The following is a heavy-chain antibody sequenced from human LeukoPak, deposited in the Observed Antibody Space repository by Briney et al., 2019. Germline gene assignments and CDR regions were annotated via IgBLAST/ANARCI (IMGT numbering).Heavy chain of an antibody. J-gene: IGHJ5*02. D-gene: IGHD3-10*01. CDR3: ARDRAGTQAWVEFDP. Sequence: PGGSLRLSRAASGFTVSQNYMSWVRQAPGRGLEWVSLIYADGTTHYADSVKGPFTISRDNSKNTVYLQMNSVRPEDTAVYYCARDRAGTQAWVEFDPWGQGTLVTVSS. V-gene: IGHV3-66*02. CDR1: GFTVSQNY. CDR2: IYADGTT.